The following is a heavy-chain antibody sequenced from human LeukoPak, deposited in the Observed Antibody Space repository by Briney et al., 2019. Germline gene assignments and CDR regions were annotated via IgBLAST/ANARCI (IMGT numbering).Heavy chain of an antibody. CDR2: IKHSGST. D-gene: IGHD3-22*01. CDR1: GGSFSGYY. J-gene: IGHJ5*02. V-gene: IGHV4-34*01. Sequence: SETLSLTCAVYGGSFSGYYWSWIRQPPGKGLEWIGEIKHSGSTNYNPSLKSRVTISVDTSKNQFSLKLSSVTAADTAVYYCARKRYYYDTRFDLWGQGTLVTVSS. CDR3: ARKRYYYDTRFDL.